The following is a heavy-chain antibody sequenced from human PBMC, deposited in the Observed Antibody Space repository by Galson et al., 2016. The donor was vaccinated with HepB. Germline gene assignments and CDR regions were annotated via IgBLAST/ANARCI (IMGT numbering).Heavy chain of an antibody. V-gene: IGHV2-70*01. J-gene: IGHJ6*02. CDR3: ARIGYYDSSGAYYYGMDG. CDR1: GFSLSTSGMC. Sequence: PALVKPTQTLTLTCTFSGFSLSTSGMCVSWIRQPPGKALEWLALIDWDDDKYYSTSLKTRLTISKDTSKNQVVLTMTNMDPVDTATYYCARIGYYDSSGAYYYGMDGWGQGTTVTVSS. CDR2: IDWDDDK. D-gene: IGHD3-22*01.